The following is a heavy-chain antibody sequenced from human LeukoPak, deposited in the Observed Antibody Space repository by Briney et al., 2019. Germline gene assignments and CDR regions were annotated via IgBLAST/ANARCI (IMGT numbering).Heavy chain of an antibody. CDR2: IFHSGST. D-gene: IGHD1-20*01. CDR3: ARHLSMYNWND. CDR1: GGSISSNSYY. J-gene: IGHJ4*02. Sequence: SETLSLTCTVSGGSISSNSYYWGWIRQPPGKGLEWIGSIFHSGSTYYNPSLKSRVTISVDTSKNQFSLKLSSVTAADTAVYYCARHLSMYNWNDLGQGTPVTVSS. V-gene: IGHV4-39*01.